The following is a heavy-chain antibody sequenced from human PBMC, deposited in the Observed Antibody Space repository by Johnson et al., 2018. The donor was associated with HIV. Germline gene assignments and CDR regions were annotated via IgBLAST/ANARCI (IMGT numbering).Heavy chain of an antibody. CDR3: ARLSALPTNTMVQGDAFDI. J-gene: IGHJ3*02. V-gene: IGHV3-20*04. CDR2: INWNGGRI. Sequence: VQLVESGGGVVRPGGSLRLSCAASGFTFDDYGMSWVRQAPGKGLEWVSGINWNGGRIGYADSVKGRFTISRDNAKKSLHLQMNSLRAGDTAVYYCARLSALPTNTMVQGDAFDIWGQGTMVTVSS. CDR1: GFTFDDYG. D-gene: IGHD3-10*01.